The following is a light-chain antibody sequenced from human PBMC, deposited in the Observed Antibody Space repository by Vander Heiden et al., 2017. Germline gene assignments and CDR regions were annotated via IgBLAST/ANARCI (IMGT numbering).Light chain of an antibody. CDR2: AAS. V-gene: IGKV1-39*01. CDR1: QSISSY. CDR3: QQSDSTPHT. Sequence: DSQLSQSPSSLSASVGDRVTITCRASQSISSYLNWYQQKPGKAPKLLIYAASSLQSGVPSRFSGSGSGTDFTLTISSLQPEDFATYYCQQSDSTPHTFGRGTKVEIK. J-gene: IGKJ4*01.